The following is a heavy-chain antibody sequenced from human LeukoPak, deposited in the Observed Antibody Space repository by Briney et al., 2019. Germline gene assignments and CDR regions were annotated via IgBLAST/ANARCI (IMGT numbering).Heavy chain of an antibody. J-gene: IGHJ4*02. Sequence: GGSLRLSCVASGFTFSSYWMSCVRQAREKGLEWVANIKEDGSEKDYLDSVKGRFTISRDNAKNSVYLQISSLRADDTAVYYCARDTRGGHFDYWGQGTLVTVSS. D-gene: IGHD6-25*01. V-gene: IGHV3-7*03. CDR3: ARDTRGGHFDY. CDR2: IKEDGSEK. CDR1: GFTFSSYW.